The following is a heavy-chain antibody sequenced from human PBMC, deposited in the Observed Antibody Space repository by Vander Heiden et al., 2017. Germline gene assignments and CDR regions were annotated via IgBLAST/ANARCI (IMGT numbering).Heavy chain of an antibody. D-gene: IGHD3-16*01. CDR2: ISGSASKT. V-gene: IGHV3-23*01. J-gene: IGHJ4*02. CDR1: GFLFSSHT. CDR3: VKGVYSYGLKCYDF. Sequence: EVQLLQSGGGLVQPGGSLRLSCGASGFLFSSHTMSWVRQGPGKGLEWISGISGSASKTYYADSVTGRFTISRDNSNNTVYLQMDSLTVEDTALYFCVKGVYSYGLKCYDFWGQGTLVTVSS.